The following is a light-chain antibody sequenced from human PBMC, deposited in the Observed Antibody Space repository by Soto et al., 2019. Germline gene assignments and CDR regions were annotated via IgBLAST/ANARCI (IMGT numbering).Light chain of an antibody. Sequence: QSVLTQPPSVSGAPGQRVTISCTGSSSNIGAGYDVHWYQQLPGTAPKLLIYGNSNRPSGVPDRFSGSKSGTSASLAITGLQAEDEADYYCQSYYSSRGVFGGGTQLTVL. CDR3: QSYYSSRGV. V-gene: IGLV1-40*01. J-gene: IGLJ2*01. CDR1: SSNIGAGYD. CDR2: GNS.